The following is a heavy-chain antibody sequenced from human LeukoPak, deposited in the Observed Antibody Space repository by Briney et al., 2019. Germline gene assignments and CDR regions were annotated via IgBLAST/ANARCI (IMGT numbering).Heavy chain of an antibody. CDR2: ISYDGSNK. V-gene: IGHV3-30*18. CDR3: AKDRGSGYGNFDY. CDR1: GFTFSSYG. D-gene: IGHD5-12*01. J-gene: IGHJ4*02. Sequence: PGGSLRLSCAASGFTFSSYGMHWVRQAPGKGLEWVAVISYDGSNKYYADSVKGRFTISRDNSKNTLYLQMNSLRAEDTAVYYCAKDRGSGYGNFDYWGQGTLVTVSS.